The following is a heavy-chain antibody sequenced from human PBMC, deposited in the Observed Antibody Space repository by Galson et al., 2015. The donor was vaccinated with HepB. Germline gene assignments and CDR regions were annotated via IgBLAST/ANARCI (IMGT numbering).Heavy chain of an antibody. V-gene: IGHV3-30*03. D-gene: IGHD6-19*01. J-gene: IGHJ4*02. CDR2: ISYDGSNK. Sequence: SLRLSCAASGFTFSSYGMHWVRQAPGKGLEWVALISYDGSNKYYADSVKGRFTISRDNSKNTLYLQMNSLRAEDTAVYYCARDQQGLVLCSNFAYWGQATLVTVSS. CDR1: GFTFSSYG. CDR3: ARDQQGLVLCSNFAY.